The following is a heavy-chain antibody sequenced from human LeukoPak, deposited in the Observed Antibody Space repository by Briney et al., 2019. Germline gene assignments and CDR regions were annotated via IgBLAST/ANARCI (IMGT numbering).Heavy chain of an antibody. Sequence: GGSLRLSCAASGLTFSSHGMHWVRQAPGKGLEWVAVISNDGTIKNYGDSVKGRFTISRDNSRNTLYLQMDSLKAEDTAVYYCAKGGSWSGDHWGQGTLVTVSS. CDR2: ISNDGTIK. CDR3: AKGGSWSGDH. D-gene: IGHD2-15*01. J-gene: IGHJ4*02. CDR1: GLTFSSHG. V-gene: IGHV3-30*18.